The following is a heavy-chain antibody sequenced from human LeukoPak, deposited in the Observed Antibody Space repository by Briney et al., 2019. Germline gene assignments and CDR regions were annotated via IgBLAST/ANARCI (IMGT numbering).Heavy chain of an antibody. Sequence: GGSLRLSCTPSGFTFSRHGMHWVRQAPGKGLEWVAIISNDGSRKYYAHSVEGRFTISRDNSKNTLYLQMDSLRAEDTAVYYCARDRAWNYFDYWGQGTLVTVSS. CDR1: GFTFSRHG. D-gene: IGHD3-3*01. CDR2: ISNDGSRK. V-gene: IGHV3-30*03. J-gene: IGHJ4*02. CDR3: ARDRAWNYFDY.